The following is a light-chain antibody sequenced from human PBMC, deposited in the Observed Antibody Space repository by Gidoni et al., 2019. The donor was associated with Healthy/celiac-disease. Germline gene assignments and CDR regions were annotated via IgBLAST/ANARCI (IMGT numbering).Light chain of an antibody. CDR2: EVS. CDR3: SSYAGSNNLV. CDR1: SSDVGGYNY. J-gene: IGLJ3*02. V-gene: IGLV2-8*01. Sequence: QSALTQPPSASGSPGQAVTISFTGTSSDVGGYNYVSWYQQHPGKAPKLMIYEVSKRPSGFPDRFFGSKSGNTASLTGSGLQAEDEADYYCSSYAGSNNLVFGGGTKLTVL.